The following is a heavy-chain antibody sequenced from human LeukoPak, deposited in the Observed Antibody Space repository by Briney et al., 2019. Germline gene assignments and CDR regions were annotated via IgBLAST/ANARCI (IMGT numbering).Heavy chain of an antibody. D-gene: IGHD6-19*01. V-gene: IGHV1-18*04. CDR1: GYTFTSYY. J-gene: IGHJ4*02. CDR3: ARSGINPPPYSSGWYVDY. CDR2: ISAYNGNT. Sequence: VASAKVSCKASGYTFTSYYMHWVRQAPGQGLEWMGWISAYNGNTNYAQKLQGRVTMTTDTSTSTAYMELRSLRSDDTAVYYCARSGINPPPYSSGWYVDYWGQGTLVTVSS.